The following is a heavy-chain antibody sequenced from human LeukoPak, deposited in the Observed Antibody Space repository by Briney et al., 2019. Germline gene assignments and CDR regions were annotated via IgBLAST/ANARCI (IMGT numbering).Heavy chain of an antibody. CDR2: IYYSGST. CDR3: ARSASVTTGYFDY. CDR1: GASISSSAYC. J-gene: IGHJ4*02. V-gene: IGHV4-39*07. D-gene: IGHD4-17*01. Sequence: PSETLSLTCSVSGASISSSAYCWGWIRQPPGKGLEWIGSIYYSGSTYYNPSLKSRVTISLDTSKNQFFLKLSSATAADTAIYYCARSASVTTGYFDYWGQGTLVSVSS.